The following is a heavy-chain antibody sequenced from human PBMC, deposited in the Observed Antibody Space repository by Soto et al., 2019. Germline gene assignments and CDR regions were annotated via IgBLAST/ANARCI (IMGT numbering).Heavy chain of an antibody. J-gene: IGHJ6*02. CDR1: GGTFSSYA. CDR3: ARDLGYSGSYYYYGMDV. V-gene: IGHV1-69*12. Sequence: QVQLVQSGAEVKKPGSSVKVSCKASGGTFSSYAISWVRQAPGQGLEWMGGIIPIFGTANYAQRFQGRVTITADESTRTAYMELSSLRSEDTAVYYCARDLGYSGSYYYYGMDVWGQGTTVTVSS. CDR2: IIPIFGTA. D-gene: IGHD1-26*01.